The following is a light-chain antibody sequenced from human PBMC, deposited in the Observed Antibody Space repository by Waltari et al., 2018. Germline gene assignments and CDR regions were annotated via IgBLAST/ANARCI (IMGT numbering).Light chain of an antibody. CDR1: TSNIGNYY. CDR2: DNS. J-gene: IGLJ1*01. V-gene: IGLV1-51*01. CDR3: GTWDSSLDSYV. Sequence: QSVLTQPPSVSAAPGQKVTVSCSGTTSNIGNYYVSWYQHLPGTAPKLLIFDNSQRPSGIPERFSRSKSGTSATLGITGLQTGDEADYYCGTWDSSLDSYVFGSGSKVTVL.